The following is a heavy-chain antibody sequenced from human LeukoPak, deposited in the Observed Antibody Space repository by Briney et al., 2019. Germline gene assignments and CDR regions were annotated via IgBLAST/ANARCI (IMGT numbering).Heavy chain of an antibody. V-gene: IGHV3-23*01. CDR1: GFTFSSYA. CDR2: ISGSGGST. D-gene: IGHD6-6*01. J-gene: IGHJ4*02. Sequence: GGSQRLSCAASGFTFSSYAMGWVCQFPGKGLEWVSAISGSGGSTYYADSVRGRFTISRDNSKNTLHLQMNSLRAEDTAIYYCARMGSLTQYSSSGRDYFDYWGQGTLVTVSS. CDR3: ARMGSLTQYSSSGRDYFDY.